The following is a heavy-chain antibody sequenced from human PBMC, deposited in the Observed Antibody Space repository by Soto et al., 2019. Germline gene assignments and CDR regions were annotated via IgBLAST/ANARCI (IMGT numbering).Heavy chain of an antibody. J-gene: IGHJ6*02. CDR1: GDSVSSNSAA. CDR2: TYYRSKWYN. D-gene: IGHD2-2*01. CDR3: ARDIVVVPAAPVGYYYYGMDV. V-gene: IGHV6-1*01. Sequence: PSQTLSLTCALSGDSVSSNSAAWNWIRQSPSRGLEWLGRTYYRSKWYNDYAVSVKSRITINPDTSKNQFSLQLNSVTPEDTAVYYCARDIVVVPAAPVGYYYYGMDVWGQGTTVTVSS.